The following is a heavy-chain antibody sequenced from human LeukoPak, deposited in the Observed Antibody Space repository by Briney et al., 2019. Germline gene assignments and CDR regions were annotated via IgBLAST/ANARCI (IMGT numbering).Heavy chain of an antibody. CDR3: ARDLGRYCSSTSCTPDWFDP. V-gene: IGHV3-7*01. D-gene: IGHD2-2*01. CDR1: GFTFSSYW. Sequence: GGSLRLSCAASGFTFSSYWMSWVRQAPGKGLEWVANIKQDGSEKYYVDSVKGRFTISRDNAKNSLYLQMNSLRAEDTAVYYCARDLGRYCSSTSCTPDWFDPWGQGTLVTVPS. CDR2: IKQDGSEK. J-gene: IGHJ5*02.